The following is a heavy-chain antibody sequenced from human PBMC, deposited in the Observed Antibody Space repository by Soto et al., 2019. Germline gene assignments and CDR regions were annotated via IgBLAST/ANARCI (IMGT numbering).Heavy chain of an antibody. CDR3: ARVKLGSYDWFDP. CDR1: GFTFDNYW. Sequence: VQLVESGGGLVQPGGSLRLSCAASGFTFDNYWMHWVRQTPGKGLMWVSRINPYGSRTTYADSVKGRFAISRDNAKNTVYLQMNSLRAEDTGVHYCARVKLGSYDWFDPWGQGTLVTVSS. V-gene: IGHV3-74*01. CDR2: INPYGSRT. D-gene: IGHD3-16*01. J-gene: IGHJ5*02.